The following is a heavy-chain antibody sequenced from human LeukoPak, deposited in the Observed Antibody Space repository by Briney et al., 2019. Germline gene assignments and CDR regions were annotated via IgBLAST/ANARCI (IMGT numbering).Heavy chain of an antibody. CDR3: ASSMGRGYEPFDY. Sequence: TGGSLRLSCAASGFTFSSYSMNWVRQAPGKGLEWVSYISSSSSTIYYADSVKGRFTISRDNAKNSLYLQMNSLRAEDTAVYYCASSMGRGYEPFDYWGQGTLVTVSS. D-gene: IGHD5-12*01. CDR2: ISSSSSTI. CDR1: GFTFSSYS. J-gene: IGHJ4*02. V-gene: IGHV3-48*01.